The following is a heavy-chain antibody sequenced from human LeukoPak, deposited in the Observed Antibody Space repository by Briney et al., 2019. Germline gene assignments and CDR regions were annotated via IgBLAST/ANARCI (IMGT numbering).Heavy chain of an antibody. Sequence: GGSLRLSCAASGFTFSSYAMSWVRQAPGKGLEWVSAISGSGGSTYYADSVKGRFTISRDSSKNTLYLQMNSLRAENTAVYYCAKDEGSYCDYWGQGTLVTVSS. D-gene: IGHD1-26*01. V-gene: IGHV3-23*01. CDR1: GFTFSSYA. J-gene: IGHJ4*02. CDR3: AKDEGSYCDY. CDR2: ISGSGGST.